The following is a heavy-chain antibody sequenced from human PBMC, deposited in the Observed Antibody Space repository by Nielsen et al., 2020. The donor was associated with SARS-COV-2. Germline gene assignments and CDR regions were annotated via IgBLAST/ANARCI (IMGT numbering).Heavy chain of an antibody. Sequence: GGSLRLSCAASGFPFDDYAMHWVRQAPGKGLEWVSFISWHSHVIGYADSVKGRFTISRDNAKNSLYLQMNSLRGEDTALYYCAKGTGYSDDWHDFDYLGQGTLVTVSS. CDR2: ISWHSHVI. V-gene: IGHV3-9*01. J-gene: IGHJ4*02. CDR1: GFPFDDYA. CDR3: AKGTGYSDDWHDFDY. D-gene: IGHD5-18*01.